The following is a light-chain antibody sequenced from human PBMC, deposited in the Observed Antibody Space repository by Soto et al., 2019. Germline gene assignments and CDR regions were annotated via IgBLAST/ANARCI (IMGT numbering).Light chain of an antibody. Sequence: QSVLTQPASVSGSPGQSITISCTGTSSDVGSYNLVSWYQQHPGKAPKLMIYEGSKRPSGVSNRFSGSKSGNTASLTISGLQAEDEADYYCCSYAGSSTAVFGGGTQLIVL. CDR2: EGS. J-gene: IGLJ7*01. V-gene: IGLV2-23*01. CDR1: SSDVGSYNL. CDR3: CSYAGSSTAV.